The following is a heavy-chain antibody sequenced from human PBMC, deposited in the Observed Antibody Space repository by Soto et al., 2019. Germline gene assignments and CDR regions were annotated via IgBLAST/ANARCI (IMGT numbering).Heavy chain of an antibody. CDR3: ARGYTGYVQSGLDY. V-gene: IGHV4-59*01. Sequence: SETLSLTCTVSGGSISSYYWSWIRQPPGKGLEWIGYIYYSGSTNYNPSLKSLVTISVDTSKNQFSLKLSSVTAADTAVYYCARGYTGYVQSGLDYWGHGTLVTVSS. CDR1: GGSISSYY. CDR2: IYYSGST. D-gene: IGHD5-12*01. J-gene: IGHJ4*01.